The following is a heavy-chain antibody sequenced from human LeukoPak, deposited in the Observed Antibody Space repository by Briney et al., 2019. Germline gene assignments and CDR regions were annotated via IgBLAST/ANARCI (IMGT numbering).Heavy chain of an antibody. Sequence: GGSLRLSCAASGFTFSSYAMSWVRQAPGRGLEWLSAISESGAGTYYADSVKGRFTISRDNSKNTLSLQMNSLRTEDTAVYYCAKDIAQGYTYGSIEQDYWGQGTLVTVSS. CDR2: ISESGAGT. CDR1: GFTFSSYA. D-gene: IGHD5-18*01. J-gene: IGHJ4*02. V-gene: IGHV3-23*01. CDR3: AKDIAQGYTYGSIEQDY.